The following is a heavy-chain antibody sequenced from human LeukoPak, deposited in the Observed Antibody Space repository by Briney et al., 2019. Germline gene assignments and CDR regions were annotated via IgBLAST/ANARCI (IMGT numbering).Heavy chain of an antibody. CDR2: IYSSGSA. CDR1: GGSISSYY. J-gene: IGHJ4*02. D-gene: IGHD1-7*01. CDR3: ARGGTGSTGFDY. Sequence: SETLSLTCTVSGGSISSYYWTWIRQPAGKGLEWIGRIYSSGSANYNPSLKSRVTMSVDSSKSQFFLKLSSVTAADTAVYYCARGGTGSTGFDYWGQGTLVTVSS. V-gene: IGHV4-4*07.